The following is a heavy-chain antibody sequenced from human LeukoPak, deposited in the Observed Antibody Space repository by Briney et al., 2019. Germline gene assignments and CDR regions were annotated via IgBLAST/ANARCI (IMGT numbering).Heavy chain of an antibody. V-gene: IGHV1-69*13. CDR3: ARDHGHVDYYDLNWFDP. J-gene: IGHJ5*02. CDR2: IIPIFGTA. D-gene: IGHD3-22*01. CDR1: GGTFSSYA. Sequence: SVKVSCKASGGTFSSYAISWVRQAPGQGLEWMGGIIPIFGTANYAQKFQGRVTITADESTSTAYMELSSLRSEDTAVYYCARDHGHVDYYDLNWFDPWGQGTLVTVSS.